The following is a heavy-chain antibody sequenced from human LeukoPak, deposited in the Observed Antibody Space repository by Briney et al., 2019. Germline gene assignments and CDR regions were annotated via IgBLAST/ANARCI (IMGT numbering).Heavy chain of an antibody. Sequence: PGGSLRLSCAASGFTFSSYAMSWVRQAPGKGLEWVSVISGSGGSTYYADSVKGRFTISRDNSKNTLYLQMNSLRAEDTAVYYCAKLEPVLRYFDWSLTHFFDYWGQGTLVAVSS. V-gene: IGHV3-23*01. J-gene: IGHJ4*02. D-gene: IGHD3-9*01. CDR3: AKLEPVLRYFDWSLTHFFDY. CDR2: ISGSGGST. CDR1: GFTFSSYA.